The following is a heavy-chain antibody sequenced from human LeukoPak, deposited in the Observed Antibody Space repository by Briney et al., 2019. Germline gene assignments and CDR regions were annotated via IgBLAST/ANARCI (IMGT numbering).Heavy chain of an antibody. CDR3: ARRGIAVAGTPAEYFQH. CDR2: IYPGDSDT. J-gene: IGHJ1*01. CDR1: GYIFTNNW. D-gene: IGHD6-19*01. V-gene: IGHV5-51*01. Sequence: GESLKISCKASGYIFTNNWIGWVRQKPGKGLEWMGIIYPGDSDTRYSPSFQGQVTITADKSISTAYLHWSSLKASDTAMYYCARRGIAVAGTPAEYFQHWGQGTLVTVSS.